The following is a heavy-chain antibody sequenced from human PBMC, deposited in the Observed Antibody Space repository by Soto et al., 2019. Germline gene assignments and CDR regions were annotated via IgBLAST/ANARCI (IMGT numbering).Heavy chain of an antibody. CDR1: GYTFTSYA. CDR2: INAGNGNT. CDR3: ARDMGFGLSDY. V-gene: IGHV1-3*01. Sequence: QVQLVQSGAEVKKPGASVKVSCKASGYTFTSYAMYWVLQAPGQRLEWMGWINAGNGNTKYSQKLQGRVTITRDTSASTAYMELSSLRSEDTAVYSCARDMGFGLSDYWGQGTLVTVSS. J-gene: IGHJ4*02. D-gene: IGHD3-10*01.